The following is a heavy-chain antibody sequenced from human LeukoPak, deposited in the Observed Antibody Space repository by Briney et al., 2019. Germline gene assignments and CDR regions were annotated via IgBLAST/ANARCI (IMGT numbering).Heavy chain of an antibody. J-gene: IGHJ4*02. CDR1: GFTFSDSY. D-gene: IGHD1-26*01. Sequence: GGSLRLSCAASGFTFSDSYMSWIRQAPGKGLEWVSYISSSGSTIYYADSVKGRFTISRDNAKNSLYLQMSSLRAEDTAVYYCARCGSYYESDYWGQGTLVTVSS. CDR2: ISSSGSTI. CDR3: ARCGSYYESDY. V-gene: IGHV3-11*01.